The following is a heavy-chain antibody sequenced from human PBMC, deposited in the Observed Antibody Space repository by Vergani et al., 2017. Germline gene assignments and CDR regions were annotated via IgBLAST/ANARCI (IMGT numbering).Heavy chain of an antibody. CDR3: ARDRSSGNALDY. CDR1: GGSFSGYY. D-gene: IGHD4-23*01. V-gene: IGHV4-34*01. Sequence: QVQLQQWGAGLLKPSETLSLTCAVYGGSFSGYYWSWIRQPPGKGLEWIGEINHSGSTNYNPSLKSRVTMSVDTSKNQFSLKLSSVTAADTAVYYCARDRSSGNALDYWGQGTLVTVSS. CDR2: INHSGST. J-gene: IGHJ4*02.